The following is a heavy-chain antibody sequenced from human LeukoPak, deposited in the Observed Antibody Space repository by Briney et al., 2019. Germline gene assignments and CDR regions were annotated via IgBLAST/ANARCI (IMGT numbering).Heavy chain of an antibody. CDR3: ARGHSGSYSVDY. Sequence: GYIYSSGSTYYNPSLKSRVTISVDTSKNQFSLKLSSVTAADTAVYYCARGHSGSYSVDYWGQGTLVTVSS. V-gene: IGHV4-31*02. CDR2: IYSSGST. J-gene: IGHJ4*02. D-gene: IGHD1-26*01.